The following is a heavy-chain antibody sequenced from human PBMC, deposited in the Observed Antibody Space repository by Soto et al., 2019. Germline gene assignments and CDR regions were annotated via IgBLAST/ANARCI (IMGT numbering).Heavy chain of an antibody. CDR1: GGSISSYY. D-gene: IGHD3-3*01. V-gene: IGHV4-59*01. CDR3: ARDGGGYDFWSGYGDV. Sequence: KTSETLSLTCTVSGGSISSYYWSWIRQPPGKGLEWIGYIYYSGSTNYNPSLKSRVTISVDTSKNQFSLKLSSVTAADTAVYYCARDGGGYDFWSGYGDVWGQGTTVTVSS. J-gene: IGHJ6*02. CDR2: IYYSGST.